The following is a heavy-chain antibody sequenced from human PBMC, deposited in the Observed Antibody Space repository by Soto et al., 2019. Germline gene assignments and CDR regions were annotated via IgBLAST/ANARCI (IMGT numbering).Heavy chain of an antibody. D-gene: IGHD3-22*01. Sequence: ASVKVSCKASGYTFTSYGISWVRQAPGQGLEWMGWISAYNGNTNYAQKLQGRVTMTTDTSTSTAYMELRSLRSDDTAVYYCARDLVPYYDSSGYHIYDAFAIWGQGTIVTVSS. V-gene: IGHV1-18*01. CDR2: ISAYNGNT. J-gene: IGHJ3*02. CDR1: GYTFTSYG. CDR3: ARDLVPYYDSSGYHIYDAFAI.